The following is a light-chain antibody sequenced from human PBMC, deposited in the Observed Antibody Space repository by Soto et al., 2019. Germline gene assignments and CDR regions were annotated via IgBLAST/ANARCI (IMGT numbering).Light chain of an antibody. CDR3: QQANSFPLT. CDR2: AAS. V-gene: IGKV1-12*01. CDR1: QGIRSW. J-gene: IGKJ1*01. Sequence: DIQMTQSPSSVSASVGDRVTITCRASQGIRSWLAWYQQKPGKAPNLLIYAASNFQSGVPSRFSGSGSGTDFTLTISSLQPEDFAAYYCQQANSFPLTFGQGTKVEIK.